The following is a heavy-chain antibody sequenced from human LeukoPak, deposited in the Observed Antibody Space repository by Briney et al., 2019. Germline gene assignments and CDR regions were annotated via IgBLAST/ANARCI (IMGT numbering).Heavy chain of an antibody. CDR1: GGSISDGAYD. D-gene: IGHD1-26*01. V-gene: IGHV4-39*01. J-gene: IGHJ4*02. CDR2: LYYSGST. CDR3: ARLTGSYPIEY. Sequence: SETLSLTCTVSGGSISDGAYDWGWIRQPLGKGLDWIGSLYYSGSTYYNPSLESRVTISVDTSKNQFSLKVSSVTAADTAMYYCARLTGSYPIEYWGQGTLVTVSS.